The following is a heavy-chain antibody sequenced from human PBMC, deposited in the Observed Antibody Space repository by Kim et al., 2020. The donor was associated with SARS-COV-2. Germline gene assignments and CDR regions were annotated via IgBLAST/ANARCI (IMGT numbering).Heavy chain of an antibody. D-gene: IGHD3-9*01. CDR1: GGSISSSSYY. CDR3: ARHPPGVRYFYWLLGADQNDAFDI. J-gene: IGHJ3*02. Sequence: SETLSLTCTVSGGSISSSSYYWGWIRQPPGKGLEWIGSIYYSGSTYYNPSLKSRVTISVDTSKNQFSLKLSSVTAADTAVYYCARHPPGVRYFYWLLGADQNDAFDIWGQGTMVTVSS. CDR2: IYYSGST. V-gene: IGHV4-39*01.